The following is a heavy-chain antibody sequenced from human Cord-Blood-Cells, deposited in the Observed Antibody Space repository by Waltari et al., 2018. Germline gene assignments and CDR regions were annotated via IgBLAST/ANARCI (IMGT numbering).Heavy chain of an antibody. J-gene: IGHJ4*02. Sequence: QVQLVESGGGVVQPGRSLRLSCAASGFTFSSYGMHWVRQAPGKGLEWVAVIADDGSNKYYADSVKGRFTISRDNSKNTLYLQMNSLRAEDTAVYYCAKDGRKSKQQLVPTFWGQGTLVTVSS. D-gene: IGHD6-13*01. CDR1: GFTFSSYG. CDR2: IADDGSNK. CDR3: AKDGRKSKQQLVPTF. V-gene: IGHV3-30*18.